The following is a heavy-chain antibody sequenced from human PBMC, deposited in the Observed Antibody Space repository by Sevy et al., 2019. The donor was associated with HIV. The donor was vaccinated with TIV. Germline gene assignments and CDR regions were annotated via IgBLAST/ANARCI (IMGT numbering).Heavy chain of an antibody. CDR1: GFTFSNYA. Sequence: GGSLRLSCAASGFTFSNYAMSWVRQAPGKGLEWVSAISGRDGSTFYANSVKGRFTISRDNSKNSLYLQMNSLRAEDTAVYYCTKDEAYTVATSYYFDYWGQGTLVTVSS. V-gene: IGHV3-23*01. CDR3: TKDEAYTVATSYYFDY. D-gene: IGHD5-12*01. CDR2: ISGRDGST. J-gene: IGHJ4*02.